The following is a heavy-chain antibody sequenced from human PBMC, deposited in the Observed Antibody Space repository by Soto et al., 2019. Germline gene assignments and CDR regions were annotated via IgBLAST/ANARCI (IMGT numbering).Heavy chain of an antibody. CDR2: ISWNSGNI. J-gene: IGHJ5*02. CDR3: VNASTYSSSQGWFDP. CDR1: GFSFDGYA. D-gene: IGHD6-6*01. V-gene: IGHV3-9*01. Sequence: EVQLVESGGGLVQPGRSLRLSCAASGFSFDGYAMNWVRQPPGKGLEWVSGISWNSGNIDYADSVKGRFTISRDNAKNSLYLQMTSLRAEDTALYYCVNASTYSSSQGWFDPWGQGTMVTVSS.